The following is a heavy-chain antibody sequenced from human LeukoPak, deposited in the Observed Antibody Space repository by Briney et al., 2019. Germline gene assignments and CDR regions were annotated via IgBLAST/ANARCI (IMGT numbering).Heavy chain of an antibody. CDR1: GFTFSHAW. CDR2: IKSKTDGGTT. CDR3: TTMFRYYFDY. V-gene: IGHV3-15*01. J-gene: IGHJ4*02. D-gene: IGHD3-10*02. Sequence: PGGSLRLSCAASGFTFSHAWMSWVRQAPGKGLEWVGRIKSKTDGGTTDYAAPVKGRFAISRDDSTNTLYLQMNSLKTEDTAVYYCTTMFRYYFDYWGQGTRVTVSS.